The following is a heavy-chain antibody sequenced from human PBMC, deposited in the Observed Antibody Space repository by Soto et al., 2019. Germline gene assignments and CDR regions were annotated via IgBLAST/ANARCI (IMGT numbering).Heavy chain of an antibody. V-gene: IGHV2-5*02. J-gene: IGHJ4*02. D-gene: IGHD4-17*01. Sequence: QITLKESGPTLVKPTQTLTLTCTFSGFSLRTGGAGVGWLRQPPGKAPEWLALIYWDDDKRYSPSLKSRLAITKDTTKNQAVLTMTNMAPVDTATYYCARRRSGDYATYYFDYWGQGTLVTVSS. CDR2: IYWDDDK. CDR3: ARRRSGDYATYYFDY. CDR1: GFSLRTGGAG.